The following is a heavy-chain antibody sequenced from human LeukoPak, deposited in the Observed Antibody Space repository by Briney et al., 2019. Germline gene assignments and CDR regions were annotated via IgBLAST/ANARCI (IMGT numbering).Heavy chain of an antibody. V-gene: IGHV3-33*06. CDR1: GFTFSTYG. CDR2: ICNDGSNK. J-gene: IGHJ4*02. Sequence: GRSLRLSCAASGFTFSTYGMHWVRQAPGKGLEWVAVICNDGSNKYYADSVKGRFTISRDNSKSTLYLQMNSLRAEDTAIYYCAKGSSGYIYGDYWGQGTLVTVSS. CDR3: AKGSSGYIYGDY. D-gene: IGHD5-18*01.